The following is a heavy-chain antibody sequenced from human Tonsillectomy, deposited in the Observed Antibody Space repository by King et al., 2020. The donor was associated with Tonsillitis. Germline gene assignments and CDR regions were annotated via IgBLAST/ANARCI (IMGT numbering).Heavy chain of an antibody. CDR3: ARGSRVAXYYFXY. J-gene: IGHJ4*02. CDR1: GGSISSSSYY. CDR2: IYYSGST. V-gene: IGHV4-39*07. D-gene: IGHD3-3*01. Sequence: QLQESGPGLVKPSETLSLTCTVSGGSISSSSYYWGWIRQPPGKGLEWIGSIYYSGSTYYNPSLKSRVTISVDTSKNQFSLKLSSVTAADTAVYYCARGSRVAXYYFXYWGQXTLVTV.